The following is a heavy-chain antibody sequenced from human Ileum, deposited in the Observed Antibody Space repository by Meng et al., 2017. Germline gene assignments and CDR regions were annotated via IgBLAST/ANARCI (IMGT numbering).Heavy chain of an antibody. CDR1: GFTFTSYS. Sequence: GESLKISCAASGFTFTSYSMHWFRQAPGKGPVWVSRITYDDTDALYADSVKGRFTVSRDNAKNTLYLQMNSLRAEDTAVYYCARGGYQYEDWGQGTLVTVSS. J-gene: IGHJ4*02. D-gene: IGHD3-22*01. CDR2: ITYDDTDA. V-gene: IGHV3-74*01. CDR3: ARGGYQYED.